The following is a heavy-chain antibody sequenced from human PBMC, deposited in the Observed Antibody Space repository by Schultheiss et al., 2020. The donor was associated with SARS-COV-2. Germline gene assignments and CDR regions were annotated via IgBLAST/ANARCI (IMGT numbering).Heavy chain of an antibody. D-gene: IGHD6-19*01. J-gene: IGHJ4*02. CDR1: GFTFSSYA. CDR3: ARLSVAGQGLDY. CDR2: ISGSGGST. V-gene: IGHV3-23*01. Sequence: GGSLRLSCAASGFTFSSYAMSWVRQAPGKGLEWVSAISGSGGSTYYADSVKGRFTISRDNSKNTLYLQMNSLRAEDTAVYYCARLSVAGQGLDYWGQGTLVIVSS.